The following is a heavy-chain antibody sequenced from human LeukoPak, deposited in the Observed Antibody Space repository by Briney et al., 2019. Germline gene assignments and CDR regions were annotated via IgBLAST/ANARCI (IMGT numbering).Heavy chain of an antibody. Sequence: PGGSLRLSCAASGFIFSSYAMHWVRQAPGKGLEYVSGIRSNGGSTYHANSVKGRFTISRDNGNKLLYLQMNSLRAEDTAVYFCARAHSSSWEYWGQGALVTVSS. D-gene: IGHD6-13*01. V-gene: IGHV3-64*01. CDR1: GFIFSSYA. CDR3: ARAHSSSWEY. CDR2: IRSNGGST. J-gene: IGHJ4*02.